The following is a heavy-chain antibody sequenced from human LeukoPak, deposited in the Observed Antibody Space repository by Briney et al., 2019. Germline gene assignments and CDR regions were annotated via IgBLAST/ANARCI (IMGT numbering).Heavy chain of an antibody. CDR1: GFTFSSYT. CDR3: ARALLAAAGKAASDY. CDR2: ISSSSSYI. D-gene: IGHD6-13*01. V-gene: IGHV3-21*01. Sequence: GGSLRLSCAASGFTFSSYTMNWVRQAPGKGLEWVSSISSSSSYIYYADSVKGRFTISRDNAKNSLYLQMNSLRAEDTAVYYCARALLAAAGKAASDYWGQGTLVTVSS. J-gene: IGHJ4*02.